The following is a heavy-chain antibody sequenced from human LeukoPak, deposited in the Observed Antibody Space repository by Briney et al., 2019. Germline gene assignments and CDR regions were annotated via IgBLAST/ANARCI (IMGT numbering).Heavy chain of an antibody. V-gene: IGHV3-30*02. CDR1: GFTFSSYG. J-gene: IGHJ4*02. Sequence: GGSLRLSCAASGFTFSSYGMHWVRQAPGKGLEWVAFIRYDGSNKYYADSVKGRFTISRDNSKNTLYLQMNSLRAEDTAVYYCAKYGSVGYGSGSYSYWGQGTLITVSS. CDR2: IRYDGSNK. D-gene: IGHD3-10*01. CDR3: AKYGSVGYGSGSYSY.